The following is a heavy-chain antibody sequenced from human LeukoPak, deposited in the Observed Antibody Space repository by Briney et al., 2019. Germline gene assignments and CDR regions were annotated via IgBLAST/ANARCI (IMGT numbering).Heavy chain of an antibody. CDR2: ISSSSSYI. V-gene: IGHV3-21*01. CDR3: ARDHAAFYTEGPDGMDV. CDR1: GFTFSSYS. J-gene: IGHJ6*02. Sequence: PGGSLRLSCAASGFTFSSYSMNWVRQAPGKGLEWVSSISSSSSYIYYADSVKGRFTISRDNAKNSLHLQMNSLRAEDTAVYYCARDHAAFYTEGPDGMDVWGQGTTVTVSS. D-gene: IGHD6-13*01.